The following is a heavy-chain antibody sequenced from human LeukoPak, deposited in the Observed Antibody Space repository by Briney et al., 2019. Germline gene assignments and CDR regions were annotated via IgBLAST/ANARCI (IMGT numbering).Heavy chain of an antibody. J-gene: IGHJ4*02. CDR1: VGSISSNRYY. CDR2: IYYSGTT. Sequence: PSVTLSLTCTVSVGSISSNRYYWGWIRQHPGKGLEWIGTIYYSGTTYYHPSLKSRVSISVDTSKNQFSLKLTSVTAADTAVYYGARDSGSYYGQYDYWGQGTLVT. V-gene: IGHV4-39*02. D-gene: IGHD1-26*01. CDR3: ARDSGSYYGQYDY.